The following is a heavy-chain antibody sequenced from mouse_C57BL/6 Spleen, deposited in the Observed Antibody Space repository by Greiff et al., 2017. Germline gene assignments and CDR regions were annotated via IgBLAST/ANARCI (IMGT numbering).Heavy chain of an antibody. CDR1: GFTFSDYG. J-gene: IGHJ1*03. D-gene: IGHD2-3*01. Sequence: EVQGVESGGGLVKPGGSLKLSCAASGFTFSDYGMHWVRQAPEKGLEWVAYISSGSSTIYYADTVKGRFTISRDNAKNTRFLQMTSLRSEDTAMYYCARDDGYYWYFDVWGTGTTVTVSS. CDR2: ISSGSSTI. CDR3: ARDDGYYWYFDV. V-gene: IGHV5-17*01.